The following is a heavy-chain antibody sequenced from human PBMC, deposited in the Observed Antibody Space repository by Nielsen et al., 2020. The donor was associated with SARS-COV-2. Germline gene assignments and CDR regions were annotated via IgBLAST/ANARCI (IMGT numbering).Heavy chain of an antibody. CDR2: IKSKTDGGTT. J-gene: IGHJ6*04. CDR1: KVSVSVYSKC. Sequence: GESLKISCAGFKVSVSVYSKCVTWVRQIPGKGLEWVGRIKSKTDGGTTDYAAPVKGRFTISRDVSKNTLFLQMNSLKTEDTAVYYCRFGGRIRGLIIPMDVWGKGTKVTVSS. V-gene: IGHV3-15*01. D-gene: IGHD3-10*01. CDR3: RFGGRIRGLIIPMDV.